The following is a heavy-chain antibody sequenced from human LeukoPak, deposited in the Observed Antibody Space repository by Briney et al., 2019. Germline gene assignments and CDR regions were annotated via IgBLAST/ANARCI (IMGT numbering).Heavy chain of an antibody. CDR3: ARGVEMATIFGYYFDY. CDR1: GGTFSSYA. V-gene: IGHV1-69*01. J-gene: IGHJ4*02. D-gene: IGHD5-24*01. CDR2: IIPIFGTA. Sequence: GSSVKVSCKASGGTFSSYAIGWVRQAPGQGLEWMGGIIPIFGTANYAQKFQGRVTITADESTSTAYMELSSLRSEDTAVYYCARGVEMATIFGYYFDYWGQGTLVTVSS.